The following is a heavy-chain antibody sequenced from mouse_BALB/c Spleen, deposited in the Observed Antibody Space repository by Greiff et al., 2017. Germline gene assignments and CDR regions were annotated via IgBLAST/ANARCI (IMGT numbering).Heavy chain of an antibody. CDR3: AVYDGYYWFAY. V-gene: IGHV5-9*02. D-gene: IGHD2-3*01. Sequence: EVKLVESGGGLVKPGGSLKLSCAASGFTFSSYTMSWVRQTPEKRLEWVATISSGGSYTYYPDSVKGRFTISRDNARNILYLQMSSLRSEDTAMHYCAVYDGYYWFAYWGQGTLVTVSA. CDR2: ISSGGSYT. J-gene: IGHJ3*01. CDR1: GFTFSSYT.